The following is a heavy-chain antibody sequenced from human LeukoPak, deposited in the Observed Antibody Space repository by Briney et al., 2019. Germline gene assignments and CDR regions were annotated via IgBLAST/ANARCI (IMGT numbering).Heavy chain of an antibody. CDR3: ARVVGASHHTVDY. D-gene: IGHD1-26*01. J-gene: IGHJ4*02. CDR2: IYSGDRT. Sequence: GGSLRLSCAASGFTVSAYSMGWVRQAPGKGLEWLSLIYSGDRTYHADSVKGRFTVSRDDSENTLSLQMNSLRVEDTALHFCARVVGASHHTVDYWGQGALVTVSS. V-gene: IGHV3-53*01. CDR1: GFTVSAYS.